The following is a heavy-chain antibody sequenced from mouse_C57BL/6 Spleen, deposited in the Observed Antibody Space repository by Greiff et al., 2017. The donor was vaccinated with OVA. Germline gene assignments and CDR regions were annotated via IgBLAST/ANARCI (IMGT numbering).Heavy chain of an antibody. Sequence: VKLLESGPELVKPGASVKISCKASGYAFSSSWMNWVKQRPGKGLEWIGRIYPGDGDTNYNGKFKGKATLTADKSSSTAYMQLSSLTSEDSAVYFCARWGSGPFDYWGQGTTLTVSS. CDR1: GYAFSSSW. V-gene: IGHV1-82*01. CDR2: IYPGDGDT. D-gene: IGHD3-2*02. CDR3: ARWGSGPFDY. J-gene: IGHJ2*01.